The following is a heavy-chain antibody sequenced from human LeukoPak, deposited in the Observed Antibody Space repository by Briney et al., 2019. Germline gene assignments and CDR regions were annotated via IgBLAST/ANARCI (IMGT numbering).Heavy chain of an antibody. V-gene: IGHV1-2*02. D-gene: IGHD3-10*01. J-gene: IGHJ4*02. CDR2: INPNSGGT. CDR1: GYTFTGYY. CDR3: ARVRYSHYGSGSYSY. Sequence: ASVKVSCKASGYTFTGYYMHWVRQAPGQGLEWMGWINPNSGGTNYAQKFQGRVTMTRDMSTSTVYMELSSLRSEDTAVYYCARVRYSHYGSGSYSYWGQGTLVTVSS.